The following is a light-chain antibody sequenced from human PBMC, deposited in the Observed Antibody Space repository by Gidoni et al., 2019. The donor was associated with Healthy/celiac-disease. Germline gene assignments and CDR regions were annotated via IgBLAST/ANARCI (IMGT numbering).Light chain of an antibody. J-gene: IGLJ2*01. Sequence: SSELTPDPAVSVALGQTVRITCQGDSLRSYYASWYQQKPGQAPVLVIYGKNNRPSGIPDRFSGYSSGNTASLTRTGAQAEDEADYYCNARDSSGNRVFGGGTKLTVL. CDR3: NARDSSGNRV. V-gene: IGLV3-19*01. CDR2: GKN. CDR1: SLRSYY.